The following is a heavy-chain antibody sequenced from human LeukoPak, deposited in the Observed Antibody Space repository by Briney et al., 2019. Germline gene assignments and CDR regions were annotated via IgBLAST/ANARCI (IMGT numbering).Heavy chain of an antibody. Sequence: PSETLSLTCTVSGGSISSYYWSWIRQPPGKGLEWIGYIYYSGSTNYNPSLKSRVTISVDTSKNQFSLKLSSVTAADTAVYYCARDDLSGRYGMDVWGQGTTVTVSS. CDR3: ARDDLSGRYGMDV. CDR2: IYYSGST. CDR1: GGSISSYY. V-gene: IGHV4-59*01. D-gene: IGHD1-26*01. J-gene: IGHJ6*02.